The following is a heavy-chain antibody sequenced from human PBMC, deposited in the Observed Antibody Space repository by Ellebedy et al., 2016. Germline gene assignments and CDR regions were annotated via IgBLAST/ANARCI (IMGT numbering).Heavy chain of an antibody. J-gene: IGHJ3*02. Sequence: SQTLSLTCAISGDSVSSSSAAWNWIRQSPERGLEWLGRTYYGSKWSYDYAVSVKSRVAINPDTAKNQFSLQLNSVTPEDTAVYYCARGWLRGSFDIWGQGTTVIVSS. CDR2: TYYGSKWSY. V-gene: IGHV6-1*01. CDR3: ARGWLRGSFDI. CDR1: GDSVSSSSAA. D-gene: IGHD6-19*01.